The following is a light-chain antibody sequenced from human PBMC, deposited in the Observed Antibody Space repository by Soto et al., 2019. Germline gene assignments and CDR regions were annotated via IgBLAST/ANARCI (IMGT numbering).Light chain of an antibody. CDR1: KLGDKY. V-gene: IGLV3-1*01. CDR3: QAWDSSPVV. Sequence: SYELTQPPSVSVSPGQTGSITCSGAKLGDKYACWYQQKPGQSPVLVIYQDSKRPSGIPERFSGSNSGNTATLTISGTQAMDEADYYCQAWDSSPVVFGGGTKLTVL. CDR2: QDS. J-gene: IGLJ2*01.